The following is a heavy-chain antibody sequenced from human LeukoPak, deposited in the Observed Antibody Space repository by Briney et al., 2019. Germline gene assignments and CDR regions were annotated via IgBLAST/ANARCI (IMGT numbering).Heavy chain of an antibody. CDR2: FDPEDGET. J-gene: IGHJ4*02. Sequence: ASVKVSCKVSGDTLTELSMHWMRQAPGKGLEWMGGFDPEDGETIYAQKFQGRVTMTEDTSTDTAYMELSSLRSEDTAVYYCATGSPSQHSSGYYEEVLYWGQGTLVTVSS. V-gene: IGHV1-24*01. CDR3: ATGSPSQHSSGYYEEVLY. D-gene: IGHD3-22*01. CDR1: GDTLTELS.